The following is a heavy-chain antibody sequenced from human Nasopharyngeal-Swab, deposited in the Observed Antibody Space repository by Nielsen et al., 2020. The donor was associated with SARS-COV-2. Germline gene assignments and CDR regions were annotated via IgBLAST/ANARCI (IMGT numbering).Heavy chain of an antibody. CDR2: IIPIFGTA. J-gene: IGHJ3*02. V-gene: IGHV1-69*13. D-gene: IGHD7-27*01. Sequence: SVKVSCKASGGTFSSYAISWVRQAPGQGLERMGGIIPIFGTANYAQKFQGRVTITADESTSTAYMELSSLRSEDTAVYYCARPANWGSHDAFDIWGQGTMVTVSS. CDR1: GGTFSSYA. CDR3: ARPANWGSHDAFDI.